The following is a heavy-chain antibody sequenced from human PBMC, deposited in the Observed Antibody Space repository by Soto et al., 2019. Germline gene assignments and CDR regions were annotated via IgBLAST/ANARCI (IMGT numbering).Heavy chain of an antibody. J-gene: IGHJ4*02. D-gene: IGHD1-26*01. Sequence: DVQLVESGGGLVKPGGSLRLSCEVSGFSFSISAMNWVRQAPGKGLEWVSSINSGSTSVRYADSVKGRFTISRDNANNSPSLHLNILRVEAPTVYYFARGGGSLNYWGQGNLVTVSS. CDR2: INSGSTSV. V-gene: IGHV3-21*02. CDR3: ARGGGSLNY. CDR1: GFSFSISA.